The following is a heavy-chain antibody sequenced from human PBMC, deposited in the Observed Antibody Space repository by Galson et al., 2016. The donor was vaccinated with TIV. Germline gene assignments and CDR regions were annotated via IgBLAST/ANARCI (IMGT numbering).Heavy chain of an antibody. Sequence: SLRLSCAASGFTFSSFGMHWVRQAPGKGLECVAVISDDENNRFYADSVKSRFTISRDNSRNTLYLQMNSLRVEDTAVYYCTKDADATSMIVVAASWGQGALVTVTS. CDR1: GFTFSSFG. CDR3: TKDADATSMIVVAAS. CDR2: ISDDENNR. D-gene: IGHD3-22*01. J-gene: IGHJ5*02. V-gene: IGHV3-30*18.